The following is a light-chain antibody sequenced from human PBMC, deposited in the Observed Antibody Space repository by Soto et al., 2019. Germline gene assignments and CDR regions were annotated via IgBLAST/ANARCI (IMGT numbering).Light chain of an antibody. CDR2: DAS. V-gene: IGKV3-11*01. CDR1: QSVSSN. CDR3: QQRNYPLT. J-gene: IGKJ4*01. Sequence: IVMTQSPATLSVSPGERATLSCRASQSVSSNLAWYQQKPGQAPRLLIYDASNRATGIPDRFSGSGSGADFTLTISSLEPEDFAVYYCQQRNYPLTFGGGTKVDIK.